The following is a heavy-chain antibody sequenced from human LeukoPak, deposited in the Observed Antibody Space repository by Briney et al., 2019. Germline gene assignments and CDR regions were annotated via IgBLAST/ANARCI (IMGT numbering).Heavy chain of an antibody. J-gene: IGHJ4*02. CDR2: IWYDGSNK. CDR1: GFTFSSDG. D-gene: IGHD5-18*01. V-gene: IGHV3-33*01. CDR3: ARDLPSDTAMALDY. Sequence: PGGSLRLSCAASGFTFSSDGMHWVRQAPGKGLEWVAVIWYDGSNKYYADSVKGRFTISRDNSKNTLYLQMNSLRAEDTAVYYCARDLPSDTAMALDYWGQGTLVTVSS.